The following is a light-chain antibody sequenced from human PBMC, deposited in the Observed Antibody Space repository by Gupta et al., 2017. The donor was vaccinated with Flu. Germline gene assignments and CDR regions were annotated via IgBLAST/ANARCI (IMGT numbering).Light chain of an antibody. CDR1: SSNIGSNY. CDR3: AAWDDSLSVPYV. J-gene: IGLJ1*01. Sequence: QSVLTQPPSASGTPGQRVTIPCSGSSSNIGSNYVYWYQQLPGTAPKLLIYRNNQQPSGVPDRFSGSKSGTSASLAISGLRSEDEADYYCAAWDDSLSVPYVFGTGTKVTVL. CDR2: RNN. V-gene: IGLV1-47*01.